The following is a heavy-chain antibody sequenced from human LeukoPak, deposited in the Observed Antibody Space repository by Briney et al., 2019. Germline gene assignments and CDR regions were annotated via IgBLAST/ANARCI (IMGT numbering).Heavy chain of an antibody. CDR1: GYSITSGYD. D-gene: IGHD6-13*01. CDR3: ARDSIAAAGTIDY. V-gene: IGHV4-38-2*02. Sequence: SETLSLTCTVSGYSITSGYDWGWIRQPPGKGLEWIGSIYYSGSTYYNPSLKSRVTISVDTSKNQFSLKLSSVTAADTAVYYCARDSIAAAGTIDYWGQGTLVAVSS. CDR2: IYYSGST. J-gene: IGHJ4*02.